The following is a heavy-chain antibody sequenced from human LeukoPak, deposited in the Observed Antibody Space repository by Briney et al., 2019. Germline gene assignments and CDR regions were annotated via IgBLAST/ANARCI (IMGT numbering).Heavy chain of an antibody. J-gene: IGHJ5*02. CDR2: LSYDGSNK. V-gene: IGHV3-30-3*01. CDR1: GFTFSSYA. CDR3: ARDARIAMNHRGWFDP. Sequence: GGSLRLSCAASGFTFSSYAMHWVRQAPGKGLGWVAVLSYDGSNKYSADSVKGRFTISRDNSKNTLYLQMNSLRAEDTAVYSCARDARIAMNHRGWFDPWGQGTLVTVSS. D-gene: IGHD3-22*01.